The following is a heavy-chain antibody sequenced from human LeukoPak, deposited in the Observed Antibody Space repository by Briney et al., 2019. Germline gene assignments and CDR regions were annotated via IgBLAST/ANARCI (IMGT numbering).Heavy chain of an antibody. J-gene: IGHJ4*02. CDR3: ARDLGKASYYDILTGYLSALVDY. CDR1: GFTFSSHL. CDR2: ISYDGSNK. D-gene: IGHD3-9*01. V-gene: IGHV3-30*04. Sequence: PGGSLRLSCAASGFTFSSHLMHWVRQAPGKGLEWVAVISYDGSNKYYADSVKGRFTISRDNSKNTLYLQMNSLRAEDTAVYYCARDLGKASYYDILTGYLSALVDYWGQGTLVTVSS.